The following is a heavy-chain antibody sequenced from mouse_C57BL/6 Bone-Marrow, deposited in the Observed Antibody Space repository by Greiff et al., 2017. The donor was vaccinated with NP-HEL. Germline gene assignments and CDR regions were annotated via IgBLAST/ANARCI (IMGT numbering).Heavy chain of an antibody. J-gene: IGHJ2*01. CDR1: GFTFSSYA. V-gene: IGHV5-4*03. CDR2: ISDGGSYT. CDR3: VRVDPYYFDY. Sequence: EVKLVESGGGLVKPGGSLKLSCAASGFTFSSYAMSWVRQTPEKRLEWVATISDGGSYTYYPDNVKGRFTISRDNAKNNLYLQMSHLKSEDTAMYYCVRVDPYYFDYWGQGTTLTVSS.